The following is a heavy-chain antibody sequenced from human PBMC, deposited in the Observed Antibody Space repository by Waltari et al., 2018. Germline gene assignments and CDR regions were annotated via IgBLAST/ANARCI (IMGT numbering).Heavy chain of an antibody. CDR2: INHSGST. V-gene: IGHV4-34*01. CDR3: ARGIFTYYDFWSGYYYYYYYMDV. CDR1: GGSFSGYY. J-gene: IGHJ6*03. D-gene: IGHD3-3*01. Sequence: QVQLQQWGAGLLKPSETLSLTCAVYGGSFSGYYWSWIRQPPGKGLEWIGEINHSGSTNYNPSLKSRVTISVDTSKNQFSLKLSSVTAADTAVYYCARGIFTYYDFWSGYYYYYYYMDVWGKGTTVTVSS.